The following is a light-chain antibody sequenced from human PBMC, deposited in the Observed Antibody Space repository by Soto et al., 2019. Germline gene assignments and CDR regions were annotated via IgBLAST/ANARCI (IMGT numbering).Light chain of an antibody. Sequence: EIVMTQSPATLSVSPGERVTLSCRASQSISTNLAWYQQKPGQAPRLLIYGASTRATGIPARFSGSGSGTEFTVTISSLQSEDFAVYCCQQYNDWPRTFGHGTKV. CDR3: QQYNDWPRT. CDR2: GAS. V-gene: IGKV3-15*01. CDR1: QSISTN. J-gene: IGKJ1*01.